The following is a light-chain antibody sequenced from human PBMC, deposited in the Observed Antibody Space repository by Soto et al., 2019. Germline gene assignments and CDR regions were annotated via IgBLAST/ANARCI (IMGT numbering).Light chain of an antibody. Sequence: VLTQSPGTLSLSRGERTTLSCRASQNIRGHEIAWYQQKPGQPPRLLIYRGSSRAPGIPDRFSGRGSGTEFTLTISRLEPEDSAVYYCQDYGTSAPWTFGQGTRVEIK. J-gene: IGKJ1*01. CDR3: QDYGTSAPWT. CDR2: RGS. CDR1: QNIRGHE. V-gene: IGKV3-20*01.